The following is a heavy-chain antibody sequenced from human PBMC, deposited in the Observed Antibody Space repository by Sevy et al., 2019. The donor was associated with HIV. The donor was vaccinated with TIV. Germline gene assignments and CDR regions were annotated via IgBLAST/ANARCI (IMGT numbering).Heavy chain of an antibody. Sequence: ASVKVSCKASGGTFSSYAISWVRQAPGQGLEWMGGIIPIFGTANYAQKFQGRVTITADKSTSTAYMELSSLRSEDTAVYYCAGGDLVQGAFDIWGQGTMVTVSS. J-gene: IGHJ3*02. V-gene: IGHV1-69*06. D-gene: IGHD6-13*01. CDR2: IIPIFGTA. CDR3: AGGDLVQGAFDI. CDR1: GGTFSSYA.